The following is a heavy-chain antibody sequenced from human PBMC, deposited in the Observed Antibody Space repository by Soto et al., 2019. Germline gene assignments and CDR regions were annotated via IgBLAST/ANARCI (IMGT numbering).Heavy chain of an antibody. D-gene: IGHD3-22*01. J-gene: IGHJ6*02. Sequence: PGGSLRLSCAASGFTFSNAWMNWVRQAPGKGLEWVGRIKSKTDGGTTDYAAPVKGRFTISRDDSKNTLYLQMNSLKTEDTAVYYCTTGSSLQTYYYDSSGYYYPNYYYYGMDVWGQGTTVTVS. CDR3: TTGSSLQTYYYDSSGYYYPNYYYYGMDV. V-gene: IGHV3-15*07. CDR2: IKSKTDGGTT. CDR1: GFTFSNAW.